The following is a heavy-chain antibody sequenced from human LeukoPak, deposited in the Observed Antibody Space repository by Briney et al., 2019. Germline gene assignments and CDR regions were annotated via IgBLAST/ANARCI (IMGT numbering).Heavy chain of an antibody. D-gene: IGHD4/OR15-4a*01. J-gene: IGHJ4*02. CDR3: ARADYGGYVLIDY. Sequence: GGSLRLSCAASGFTFSSYSMNWVRQAPGKGLEWVSSISSSSSYIYYADSVKGRFTISRDNAKNSLYLQMNSLRAEDTALYHCARADYGGYVLIDYWGQGTLVTVSS. V-gene: IGHV3-21*04. CDR1: GFTFSSYS. CDR2: ISSSSSYI.